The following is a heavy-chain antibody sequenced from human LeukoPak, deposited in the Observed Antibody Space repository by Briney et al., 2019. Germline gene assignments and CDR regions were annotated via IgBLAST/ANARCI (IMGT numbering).Heavy chain of an antibody. D-gene: IGHD1-26*01. V-gene: IGHV3-23*01. Sequence: GSLRLSCAASGFTFSSYGMSWVRQAPGKGLEWVSAISGSGGSTYYADSVKGRFTISRDNSKNTLYLQMNSLRAEDTAVYYCAKDSRVGATMGLFDYWGQGTLVTVSS. CDR1: GFTFSSYG. CDR2: ISGSGGST. J-gene: IGHJ4*02. CDR3: AKDSRVGATMGLFDY.